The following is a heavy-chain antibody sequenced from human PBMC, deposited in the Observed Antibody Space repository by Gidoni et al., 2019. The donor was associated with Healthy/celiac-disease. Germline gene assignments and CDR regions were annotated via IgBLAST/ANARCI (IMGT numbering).Heavy chain of an antibody. CDR1: GYTFTSSD. CDR2: MNPNSGNT. J-gene: IGHJ5*02. CDR3: ARARGGVAAAGTGWFDP. Sequence: QVQLVQSGAEVKKPGASVKVSCKASGYTFTSSDINWVRQATGQGLEWMGWMNPNSGNTGYAQKFQGRVTMTRNTSISTAYMELSSRRSEDTAVYYCARARGGVAAAGTGWFDPWGQGTLVTVSS. V-gene: IGHV1-8*01. D-gene: IGHD6-13*01.